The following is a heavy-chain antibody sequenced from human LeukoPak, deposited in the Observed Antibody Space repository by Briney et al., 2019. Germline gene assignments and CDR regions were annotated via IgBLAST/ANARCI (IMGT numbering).Heavy chain of an antibody. CDR1: GGSFSGYY. Sequence: SETLSLTCAVYGGSFSGYYWSWIRQPPGKGLEWIGEINHSGSTNYNPSLKSRVTIPVDTSKNQFSLKLSSVTAADTAVYYCARGRGRRGYSGYGLKGVFDYWGQGTLVTVSS. J-gene: IGHJ4*02. V-gene: IGHV4-34*01. CDR2: INHSGST. CDR3: ARGRGRRGYSGYGLKGVFDY. D-gene: IGHD5-12*01.